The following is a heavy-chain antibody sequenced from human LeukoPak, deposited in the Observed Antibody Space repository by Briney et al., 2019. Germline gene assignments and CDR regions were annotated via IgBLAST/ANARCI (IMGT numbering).Heavy chain of an antibody. V-gene: IGHV3-30-3*01. D-gene: IGHD3-22*01. Sequence: GGSLRLSCTASKFTFMNYAMHWVRQAPGKGLEWVAVISYDGSNKYYADSVKGRFTISRDNSKNTLYLQMNSLRAEDTAVYYCARDGPNDSSGYYFDYWGQGTLVTVSS. CDR2: ISYDGSNK. CDR1: KFTFMNYA. CDR3: ARDGPNDSSGYYFDY. J-gene: IGHJ4*02.